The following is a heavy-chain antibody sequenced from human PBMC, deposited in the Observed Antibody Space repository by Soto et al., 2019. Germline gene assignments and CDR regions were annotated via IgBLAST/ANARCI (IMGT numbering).Heavy chain of an antibody. Sequence: EVQLVESGGGLVQPGGSLRLSCAASGFTFNIYSMNWVRQAPGKGLEWVSYITSDTTTIHYADSVRGRFTISRDNAEXXXXXXXXXXXXXXXAXXXXXXXVAGHFDYWGQGALVTVSS. V-gene: IGHV3-48*01. CDR3: XXXVAGHFDY. CDR2: ITSDTTTI. D-gene: IGHD6-19*01. J-gene: IGHJ4*02. CDR1: GFTFNIYS.